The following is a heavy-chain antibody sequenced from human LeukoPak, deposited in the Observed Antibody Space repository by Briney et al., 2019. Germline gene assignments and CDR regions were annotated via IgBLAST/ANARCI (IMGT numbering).Heavy chain of an antibody. J-gene: IGHJ3*02. D-gene: IGHD4-17*01. CDR1: DDSFSTHY. Sequence: SETLSLTCTVSDDSFSTHYWTWIRQPPAKGLEWIGYISYSGSTNYNPSLKSRVTISVDTSKKQFSLKMNSVTAADTAVYYCARDLTTVTKGFDIWGQGTLVTVSS. V-gene: IGHV4-59*11. CDR3: ARDLTTVTKGFDI. CDR2: ISYSGST.